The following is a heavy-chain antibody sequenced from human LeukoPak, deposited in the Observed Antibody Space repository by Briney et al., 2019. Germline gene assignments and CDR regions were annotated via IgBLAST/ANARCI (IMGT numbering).Heavy chain of an antibody. D-gene: IGHD7-27*01. Sequence: ASVKVSCKASGYTFTGYYMHWVRQAPGQGLEWMGWMNPNSGNTGYAQKFQGRVTMTRNTSISTAYMELSSLRSEDTAVYYCARGPSRRLGNWFDPWGQGTLVTVSS. CDR1: GYTFTGYY. V-gene: IGHV1-8*02. CDR3: ARGPSRRLGNWFDP. CDR2: MNPNSGNT. J-gene: IGHJ5*02.